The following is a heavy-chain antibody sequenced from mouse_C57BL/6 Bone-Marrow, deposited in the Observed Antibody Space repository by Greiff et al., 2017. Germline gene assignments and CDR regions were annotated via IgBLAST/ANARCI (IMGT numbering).Heavy chain of an antibody. D-gene: IGHD2-12*01. CDR1: GYTFTSYG. V-gene: IGHV1-81*01. J-gene: IGHJ1*03. CDR2: IYPRSGDT. CDR3: ARLPGYFDV. Sequence: VQLVESGAELARPGASVKLSCKASGYTFTSYGISWVKQRTGQGLEWIGEIYPRSGDTYYNEKFKGKATLTADKSSSTAYMELRSLTSEDSAVXFCARLPGYFDVWGTGTTVTVSS.